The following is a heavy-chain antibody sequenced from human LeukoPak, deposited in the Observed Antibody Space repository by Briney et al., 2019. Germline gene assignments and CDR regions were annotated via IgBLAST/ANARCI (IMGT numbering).Heavy chain of an antibody. J-gene: IGHJ4*02. CDR3: AKSDWYKRGEPDYFDY. V-gene: IGHV3-23*01. D-gene: IGHD6-19*01. Sequence: PGGSLRLACAASDFTFTSYAMSWVRQAPGKRLEWVATISGSGSNTYYANSVKGRYSISRDNSKNTVYLQMNSLRAEDTAVYYCAKSDWYKRGEPDYFDYWGQGSLVTVSS. CDR2: ISGSGSNT. CDR1: DFTFTSYA.